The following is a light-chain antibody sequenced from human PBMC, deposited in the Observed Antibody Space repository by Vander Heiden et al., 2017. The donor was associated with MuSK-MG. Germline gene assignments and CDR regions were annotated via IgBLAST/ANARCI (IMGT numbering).Light chain of an antibody. J-gene: IGKJ2*01. Sequence: DIQMTQSPASLSASVGDRVTITCRASQSINTYLNWYQQKPGEAPNLVLYATSILQSGVPSRFSGSGAGTDFTLTISRLQPEDFATYYCQQSDKAPYTFGQGTKLEIK. CDR3: QQSDKAPYT. V-gene: IGKV1-39*01. CDR1: QSINTY. CDR2: ATS.